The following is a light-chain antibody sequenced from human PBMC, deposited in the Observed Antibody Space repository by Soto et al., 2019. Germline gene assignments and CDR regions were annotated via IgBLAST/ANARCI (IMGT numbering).Light chain of an antibody. CDR2: AAS. Sequence: DIQMAQSPSSLSASVGDRVTITCRASQNIRSYLNWYQHKPGKAPKLLIYAASSLQSEVPLRFCGSVFGTDFTLNISSLQPEDVGTYYGRPGHSTPPTFGQGTKVEIK. CDR3: RPGHSTPPT. V-gene: IGKV1-39*01. J-gene: IGKJ1*01. CDR1: QNIRSY.